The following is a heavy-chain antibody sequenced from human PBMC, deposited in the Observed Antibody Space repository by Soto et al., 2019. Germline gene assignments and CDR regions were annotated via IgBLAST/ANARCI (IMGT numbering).Heavy chain of an antibody. CDR2: ITETGGDP. CDR1: GFTFSKFV. J-gene: IGHJ6*02. CDR3: TKASPDRHHMDV. Sequence: GGSLRLSCAASGFTFSKFVMRWVRQTPGKGLEWVSTITETGGDPYYTDSVKGRFTISRDNSKNTLYLQMTSLRAEDTALYYCTKASPDRHHMDVWGQGTTVTVSS. V-gene: IGHV3-23*01.